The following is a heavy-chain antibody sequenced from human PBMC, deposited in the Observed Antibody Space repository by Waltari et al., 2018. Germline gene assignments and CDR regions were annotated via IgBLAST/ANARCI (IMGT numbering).Heavy chain of an antibody. CDR2: KKQDGSEK. Sequence: EVQLVESGGGLVQPGGSLRLSCAASGLTFSSYWMTWVRQAPGKGVEWVAIKKQDGSEKHYVDSVKGRFTISRDNAKNSLYLQMNSLRVEDTAIYYCARGNWAPFDYWGQGTLVTVSS. CDR1: GLTFSSYW. D-gene: IGHD7-27*01. CDR3: ARGNWAPFDY. J-gene: IGHJ4*02. V-gene: IGHV3-7*01.